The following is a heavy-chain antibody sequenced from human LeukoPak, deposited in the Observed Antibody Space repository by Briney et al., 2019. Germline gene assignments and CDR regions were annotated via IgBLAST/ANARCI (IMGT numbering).Heavy chain of an antibody. CDR2: INYSGTT. V-gene: IGHV4-39*01. CDR1: GGSISSDNYY. J-gene: IGHJ4*02. Sequence: KPSETLSLTCTVSGGSISSDNYYWGWIRQPPGKGLEWIGSINYSGTTYYNPSLKSRFSISVDTSRTQFSLRVSSVTAADTAVYYCARLSDYWGQGTLVTVSS. CDR3: ARLSDY.